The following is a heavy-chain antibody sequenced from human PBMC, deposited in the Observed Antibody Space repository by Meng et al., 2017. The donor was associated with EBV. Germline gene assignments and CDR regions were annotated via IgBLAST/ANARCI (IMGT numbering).Heavy chain of an antibody. CDR1: GDSISSFYY. CDR3: ARPFPSWQSPRLDPFGA. Sequence: QLQLRESGPGQVNPSEXLSLTCTVSGDSISSFYYWGWIRPPPGRGLEWIGSVHYTGSTYYSPSLKSRVTVSVDTSKNQFSLRLTSVTAADTAVYYCARPFPSWQSPRLDPFGAWGQGTLVTVSS. J-gene: IGHJ5*02. D-gene: IGHD6-19*01. CDR2: VHYTGST. V-gene: IGHV4-39*01.